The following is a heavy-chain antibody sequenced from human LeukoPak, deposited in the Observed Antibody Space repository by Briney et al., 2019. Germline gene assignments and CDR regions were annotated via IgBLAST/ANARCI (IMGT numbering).Heavy chain of an antibody. Sequence: ASVKVSCKASGYTFTSYGISWVRQAPGQGLEWMGWISAYNGNTNYAQKLQGRVTMTTDTSTSTAYMELRSLRSDDTAVYYCARACSGGSCYPGGFDYWAREPWSPSPQ. J-gene: IGHJ4*02. CDR3: ARACSGGSCYPGGFDY. V-gene: IGHV1-18*01. CDR2: ISAYNGNT. CDR1: GYTFTSYG. D-gene: IGHD2-15*01.